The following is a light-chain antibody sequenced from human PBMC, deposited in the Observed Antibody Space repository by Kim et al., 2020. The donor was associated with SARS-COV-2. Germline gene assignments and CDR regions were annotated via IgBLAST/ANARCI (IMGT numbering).Light chain of an antibody. V-gene: IGLV2-14*03. CDR1: SSDFVVHNS. Sequence: PGQSITPSCTGTSSDFVVHNSVSWYQQYPGKAPQLVIYDVSNRPSVISNRFSGSKSGNTASLTISRLQAEDEADYHCSSYTGSSTVFGTGTKVTVL. CDR2: DVS. J-gene: IGLJ1*01. CDR3: SSYTGSSTV.